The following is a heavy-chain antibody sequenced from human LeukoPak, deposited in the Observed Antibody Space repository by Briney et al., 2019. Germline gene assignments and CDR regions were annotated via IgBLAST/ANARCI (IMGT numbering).Heavy chain of an antibody. CDR1: GLTFSAYG. J-gene: IGHJ4*02. V-gene: IGHV3-30*02. CDR2: IQDDGGDK. CDR3: VKGRHSGYSEGPYSDY. D-gene: IGHD5-12*01. Sequence: GGSLRLSCTASGLTFSAYGMHWVRQAPGKGLEWVAFIQDDGGDKYSADSVKGRFTISRDNSMNTLFLQMNSLRPEDTALYYCVKGRHSGYSEGPYSDYWGQGTLVTVSP.